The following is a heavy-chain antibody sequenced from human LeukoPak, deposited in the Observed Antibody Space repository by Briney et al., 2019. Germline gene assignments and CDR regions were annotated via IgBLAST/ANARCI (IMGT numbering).Heavy chain of an antibody. CDR2: IYHSGST. J-gene: IGHJ4*02. CDR3: ARDGSGWSDYFDY. V-gene: IGHV4-4*02. D-gene: IGHD6-19*01. CDR1: GGPISSSNW. Sequence: KPSETLSLTCAVSGGPISSSNWWSWVRQPPGKGLEWIGEIYHSGSTNYNPSLKSRVTISVDKSKNQFSLKLSSVTAADTAVYYCARDGSGWSDYFDYWGQGTLVTVSS.